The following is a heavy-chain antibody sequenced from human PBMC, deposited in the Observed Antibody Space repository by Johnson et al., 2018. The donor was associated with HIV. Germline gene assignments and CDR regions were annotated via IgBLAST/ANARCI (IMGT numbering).Heavy chain of an antibody. Sequence: VQLVESGGGLVQPGRSLRLSCAASGFTFDDYAMHWVRQAPGKGLEWVSGISWKSGSIGYADSVKGRFTISRDNAKNSLYLQMNSLRAEDTALYYCARRYSGSYGAFDVWGQGTMVTVSS. J-gene: IGHJ3*01. CDR2: ISWKSGSI. V-gene: IGHV3-9*01. CDR3: ARRYSGSYGAFDV. D-gene: IGHD1-26*01. CDR1: GFTFDDYA.